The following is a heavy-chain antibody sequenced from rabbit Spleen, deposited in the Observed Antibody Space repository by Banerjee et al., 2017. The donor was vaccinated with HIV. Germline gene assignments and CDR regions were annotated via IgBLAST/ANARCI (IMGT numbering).Heavy chain of an antibody. D-gene: IGHD1-1*01. J-gene: IGHJ4*01. CDR2: IYTGSDTT. CDR3: ARSISGVYRVNL. V-gene: IGHV1S45*01. Sequence: EQLEESGGGLVKPEGSLTLTCKASGFSFSDRDVMCWVRQAPGKGLEWIGCIYTGSDTTWYASWAKGRFTISKTSSTTVTLEMTSLTVADTATYFCARSISGVYRVNLWGPGTLVTVS. CDR1: GFSFSDRDV.